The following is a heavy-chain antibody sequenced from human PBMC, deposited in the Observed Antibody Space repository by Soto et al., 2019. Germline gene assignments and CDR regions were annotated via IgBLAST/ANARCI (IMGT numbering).Heavy chain of an antibody. D-gene: IGHD3-10*01. CDR1: GFTFSSYS. Sequence: EVQLVESGGGLVKPGGSLRLSCAASGFTFSSYSMNWVRQAPGKGLEWVSSISSSSSYIYYADSVKGRFTISRDNAKNSLYLQMNSLRAEDTAVYYCARETGDKMVRGVSYYYMDVWGKGTTVTVSS. CDR2: ISSSSSYI. CDR3: ARETGDKMVRGVSYYYMDV. J-gene: IGHJ6*03. V-gene: IGHV3-21*01.